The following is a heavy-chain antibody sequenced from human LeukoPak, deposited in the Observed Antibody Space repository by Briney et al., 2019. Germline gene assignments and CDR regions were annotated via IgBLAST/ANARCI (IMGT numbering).Heavy chain of an antibody. CDR3: AKPGEPSNYYFDY. Sequence: GGSLRLSCAASGFTFSSYVMSWVRQAPGKGLEWVSSISGSGGSTYYADSVKGRFTISRDNSKNTLYLQMSSLRAEDTALYYCAKPGEPSNYYFDYWGQGALVTVSS. CDR2: ISGSGGST. D-gene: IGHD1-14*01. CDR1: GFTFSSYV. J-gene: IGHJ4*02. V-gene: IGHV3-23*01.